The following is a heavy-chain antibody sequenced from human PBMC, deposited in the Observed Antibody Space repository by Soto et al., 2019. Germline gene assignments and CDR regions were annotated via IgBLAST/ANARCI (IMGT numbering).Heavy chain of an antibody. CDR1: GGTFSSYT. D-gene: IGHD5-12*01. CDR2: IIPILGIA. V-gene: IGHV1-69*08. CDR3: ARDRGYSVYDRPDAFDI. J-gene: IGHJ3*02. Sequence: QVQLVQSGAEVKKPGSSVKVSCKASGGTFSSYTISWVRQAPGQGLEWMGRIIPILGIANYAQKFQGRVTITADKSTSTAYMELRSLRSEDTAVYYCARDRGYSVYDRPDAFDIWGQGTMVTVSS.